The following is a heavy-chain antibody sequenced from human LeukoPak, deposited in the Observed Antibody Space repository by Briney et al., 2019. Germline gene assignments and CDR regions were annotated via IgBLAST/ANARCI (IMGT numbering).Heavy chain of an antibody. CDR2: ISGSGGST. CDR3: AKLLSGPQQLGRPFDY. Sequence: SGGSLRLSCAASGFTFSSYWMHWVRQAPGKGLEWVSAISGSGGSTYYADSVKGRFTISRDNSKNTLYLQMNSLRAEDTAVYYCAKLLSGPQQLGRPFDYWGQGTLVTVSS. D-gene: IGHD6-13*01. J-gene: IGHJ4*02. V-gene: IGHV3-23*01. CDR1: GFTFSSYW.